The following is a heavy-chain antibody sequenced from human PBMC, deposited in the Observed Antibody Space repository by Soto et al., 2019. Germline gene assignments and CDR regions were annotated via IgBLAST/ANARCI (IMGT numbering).Heavy chain of an antibody. CDR2: IYYSGST. J-gene: IGHJ6*02. Sequence: PSETLSLTCTVSGGSISSSSYYWGWIRQPPGKGLEWIGSIYYSGSTYYNPSLKSRVTISVDTSKNQFSLKLSSVTAADTAVYYFARQEGVLRFLEWLPASGMDVWGQGTTVTVSS. D-gene: IGHD3-3*01. V-gene: IGHV4-39*01. CDR3: ARQEGVLRFLEWLPASGMDV. CDR1: GGSISSSSYY.